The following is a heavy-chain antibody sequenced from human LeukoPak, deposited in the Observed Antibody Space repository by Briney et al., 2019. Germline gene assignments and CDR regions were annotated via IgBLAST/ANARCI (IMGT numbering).Heavy chain of an antibody. CDR2: IYTSGST. V-gene: IGHV4-61*02. Sequence: SETLSLTCTVSGGSISSGSYYWRWIRQPAGKGLEWIGRIYTSGSTNYNPSLKSRVTISVDTSKNQFSLKLSSVTAADTAVYCARGPDTAMASYYFDYWGQGTLVTVSS. CDR3: ARGPDTAMASYYFDY. J-gene: IGHJ4*02. CDR1: GGSISSGSYY. D-gene: IGHD5-18*01.